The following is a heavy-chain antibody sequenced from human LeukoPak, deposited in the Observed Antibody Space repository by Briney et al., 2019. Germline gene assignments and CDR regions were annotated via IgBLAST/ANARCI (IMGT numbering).Heavy chain of an antibody. Sequence: ASVKVSCKASGYTFTGYYIDWVRQAPGQGLEWMGWINSDSGGTNYAQKFQERVTITRDMSTSTAYMELSSLRSEDTAVYYCAASRGAFDIWGQGTMVTVSS. CDR2: INSDSGGT. CDR1: GYTFTGYY. CDR3: AASRGAFDI. J-gene: IGHJ3*02. V-gene: IGHV1-2*02.